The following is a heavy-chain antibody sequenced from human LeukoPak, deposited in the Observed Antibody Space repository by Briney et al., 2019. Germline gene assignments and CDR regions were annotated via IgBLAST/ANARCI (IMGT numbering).Heavy chain of an antibody. V-gene: IGHV1-46*01. D-gene: IGHD3-10*01. CDR2: INPSGGST. Sequence: ASVKVSCKASGYTFTSYYMHWVRQAPGQGLEWMGIINPSGGSTSYAQKFQGRVTMTRDTSTSTVYMELSSLRSEDTAVYYCAREWDPDYGSGSPDYWGQGTLVTVSS. CDR3: AREWDPDYGSGSPDY. CDR1: GYTFTSYY. J-gene: IGHJ4*02.